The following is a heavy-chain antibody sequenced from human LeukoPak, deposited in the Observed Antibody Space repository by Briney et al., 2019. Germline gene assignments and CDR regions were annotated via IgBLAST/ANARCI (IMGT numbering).Heavy chain of an antibody. CDR2: IYYSGST. CDR3: VRKSASSGYYQFDY. D-gene: IGHD3-22*01. Sequence: PSETLSLTCTVSGGSISSYYWSWIRQPPGKGLEWIGYIYYSGSTNYNPSLKSRVTISVDTSKNQFSLKLSSVTAADTAVYYRVRKSASSGYYQFDYWGQGTLVTVSS. CDR1: GGSISSYY. V-gene: IGHV4-59*01. J-gene: IGHJ4*02.